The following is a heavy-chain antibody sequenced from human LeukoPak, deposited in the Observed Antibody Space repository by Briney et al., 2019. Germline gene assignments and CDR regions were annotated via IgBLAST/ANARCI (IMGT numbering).Heavy chain of an antibody. Sequence: PGGSLRLSCAAAGFTFSSYSMNWVRQAPGKGLEWISYISHSSIIIYHADSVKGRFTISRDNAKNSLYLQMNSLRAEDTAVYYCARDSVDTGWSDVWGKGTTVTVSS. J-gene: IGHJ6*04. CDR3: ARDSVDTGWSDV. V-gene: IGHV3-48*01. CDR2: ISHSSIII. CDR1: GFTFSSYS. D-gene: IGHD5-18*01.